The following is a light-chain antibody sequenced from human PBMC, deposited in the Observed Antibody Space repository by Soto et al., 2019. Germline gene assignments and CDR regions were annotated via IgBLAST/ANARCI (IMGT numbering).Light chain of an antibody. V-gene: IGLV2-14*01. J-gene: IGLJ1*01. CDR3: SSYTSRSTLLSV. Sequence: QSALTQPASVSGSPGQSITISCTGTSSDVGGYNYVSWYQQHPGKAPKLMIYDVSNRPSGVSNRFSGSKSGNTASLTISGLQAEDEADYYCSSYTSRSTLLSVFGTGTKVTVL. CDR1: SSDVGGYNY. CDR2: DVS.